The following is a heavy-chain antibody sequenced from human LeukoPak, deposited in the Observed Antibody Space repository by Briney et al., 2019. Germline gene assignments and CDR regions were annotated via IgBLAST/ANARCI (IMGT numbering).Heavy chain of an antibody. CDR1: GGSFSGYY. D-gene: IGHD5-18*01. J-gene: IGHJ5*02. CDR2: INHSGST. CDR3: ARLGKRGYSYGYGPNWFDP. V-gene: IGHV4-34*01. Sequence: DPSETLSLTCAVYGGSFSGYYWRWIRQPPGKGLEWIGEINHSGSTNYNPSLKSRVTISVDTSKNQFSLKLSSVAAADTAVYYCARLGKRGYSYGYGPNWFDPWGQGTLVTVSS.